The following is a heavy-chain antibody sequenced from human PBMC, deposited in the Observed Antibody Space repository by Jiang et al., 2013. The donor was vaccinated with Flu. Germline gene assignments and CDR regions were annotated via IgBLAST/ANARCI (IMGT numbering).Heavy chain of an antibody. V-gene: IGHV4-39*07. CDR3: ARVAIGSGSHPLN. D-gene: IGHD3-10*01. CDR1: GGSISSISYY. Sequence: KPSETLSLTCTVSGGSISSISYYWGWIRQPPGKGLEWIGSIYYSGSTYYNPSLKSRVTISVDTSKNQFSLKLSSVTAADTAVYYCARVAIGSGSHPLNWGQGTLVTVSS. CDR2: IYYSGST. J-gene: IGHJ4*02.